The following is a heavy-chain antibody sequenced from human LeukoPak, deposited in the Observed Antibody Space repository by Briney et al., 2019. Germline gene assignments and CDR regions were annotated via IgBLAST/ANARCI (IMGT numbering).Heavy chain of an antibody. CDR1: GFTFNTYS. V-gene: IGHV3-21*01. CDR2: ISRRSTYI. CDR3: AHLPSSGTGIVDY. J-gene: IGHJ4*02. Sequence: GGSLRLSCAASGFTFNTYSMNWVRQAPGKGLEWVSSISRRSTYIYYADSVKGRFTISRDNAKNSLYLQMNSLRAEDTAVYYCAHLPSSGTGIVDYWGQGTLVTVSS. D-gene: IGHD3-10*01.